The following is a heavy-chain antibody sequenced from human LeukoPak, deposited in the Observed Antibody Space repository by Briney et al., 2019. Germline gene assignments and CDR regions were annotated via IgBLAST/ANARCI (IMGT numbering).Heavy chain of an antibody. J-gene: IGHJ5*02. V-gene: IGHV3-48*03. Sequence: GGSLRLSCAASGFTFSTSEMNWVRQAPGKGLEWISYISSGGGTIYYADSVKGRFTISRDNAKNSLYLQMNNLRVEDTAVYYCARAPTKFRRDWFDPWGQGTLVTVSS. D-gene: IGHD3-9*01. CDR1: GFTFSTSE. CDR2: ISSGGGTI. CDR3: ARAPTKFRRDWFDP.